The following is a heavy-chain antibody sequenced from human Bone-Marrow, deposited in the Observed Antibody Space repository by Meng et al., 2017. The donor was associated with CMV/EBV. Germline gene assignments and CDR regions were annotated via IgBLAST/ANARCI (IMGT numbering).Heavy chain of an antibody. CDR1: GFTFSNYW. J-gene: IGHJ4*02. CDR2: IKQDGSET. D-gene: IGHD6-13*01. V-gene: IGHV3-7*01. Sequence: GGSLRLSCVVSGFTFSNYWMSWVRQAPGKGLEWVANIKQDGSETYYVDPVEGRFTISRDNAKNSLYLQMNSLRAEDTAVYYCARGGRKGRFQQLVSVGWGYWGQGTLVTVSS. CDR3: ARGGRKGRFQQLVSVGWGY.